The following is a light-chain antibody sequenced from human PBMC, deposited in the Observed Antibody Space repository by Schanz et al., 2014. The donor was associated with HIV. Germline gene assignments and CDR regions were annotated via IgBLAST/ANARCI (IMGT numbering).Light chain of an antibody. CDR3: QQANSFPLT. CDR2: AAS. V-gene: IGKV3-20*01. Sequence: IVLTQSPGTLSLSPGERGTLSCRASQSISSSLLAWYQKKPGQAPTLLIYAASSRASGIPDRFSGSGSGADFTLTISGLEPEDFATYFCQQANSFPLTFGGGTKVEIK. CDR1: QSISSSL. J-gene: IGKJ4*01.